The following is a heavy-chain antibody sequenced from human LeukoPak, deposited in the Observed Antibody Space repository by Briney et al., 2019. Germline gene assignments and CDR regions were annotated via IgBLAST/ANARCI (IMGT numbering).Heavy chain of an antibody. CDR1: GFTFSSYA. CDR2: ISGSGGST. V-gene: IGHV3-23*01. CDR3: AKDTGSPADAITMEDNAFDI. Sequence: PGGSLRLSCAASGFTFSSYAMSWVRQAPGKGLEWVSAISGSGGSTYYADSVKGRFTISRDNAKNSLDLQMESLRPEDTAVYYCAKDTGSPADAITMEDNAFDIWGQGTMVTVSS. D-gene: IGHD3-3*01. J-gene: IGHJ3*02.